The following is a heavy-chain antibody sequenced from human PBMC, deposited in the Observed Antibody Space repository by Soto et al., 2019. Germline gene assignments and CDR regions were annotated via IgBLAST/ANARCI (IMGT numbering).Heavy chain of an antibody. J-gene: IGHJ4*02. CDR1: GITFINAW. CDR2: IKNRVDGGTA. CDR3: TTDPGDYEDF. D-gene: IGHD4-17*01. V-gene: IGHV3-15*01. Sequence: EVQLVETGGDLVKPGGCLRLSCTASGITFINAWMSWVRQVPGKGLEWVGRIKNRVDGGTADYAAPVRGRFTISRDDSKNTLFLQMNSREVEDTAVYYCTTDPGDYEDFWGQGTLVTVSS.